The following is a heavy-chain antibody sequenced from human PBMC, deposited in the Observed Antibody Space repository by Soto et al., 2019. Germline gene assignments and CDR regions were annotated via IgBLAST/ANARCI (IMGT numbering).Heavy chain of an antibody. D-gene: IGHD3-10*01. J-gene: IGHJ5*02. V-gene: IGHV4-34*01. CDR1: GGSFSGYY. CDR2: INHSGST. Sequence: PSETLSLTCAVYGGSFSGYYWSWIRQPPRKGLEWIGEINHSGSTNYNPSLKSRVTISVDTSKNQFSLKLSSVTAADTAVYYCARERFYGFWFDPWGQGTLVTVSS. CDR3: ARERFYGFWFDP.